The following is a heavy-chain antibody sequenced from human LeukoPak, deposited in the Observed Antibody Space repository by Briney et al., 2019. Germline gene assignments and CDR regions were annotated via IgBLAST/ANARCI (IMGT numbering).Heavy chain of an antibody. CDR1: GFTVSSNY. Sequence: PGGSLRLSCAASGFTVSSNYMSWVRQAPGRGLEWVSVIYSGGSAYYADSVKGRFTISRDNSKNTLYLQMNSLRAEDTAVYYCARDVASYYDFWSGPMVYGMDVWGQGTTVTVSS. D-gene: IGHD3-3*01. CDR2: IYSGGSA. CDR3: ARDVASYYDFWSGPMVYGMDV. V-gene: IGHV3-53*01. J-gene: IGHJ6*02.